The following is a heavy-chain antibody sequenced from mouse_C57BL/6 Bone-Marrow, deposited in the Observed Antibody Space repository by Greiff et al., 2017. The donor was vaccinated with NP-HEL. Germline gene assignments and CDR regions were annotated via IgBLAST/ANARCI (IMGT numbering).Heavy chain of an antibody. J-gene: IGHJ4*01. V-gene: IGHV1-63*01. CDR3: ARYYGHYYAMDY. D-gene: IGHD1-1*02. CDR2: IYPGGGYT. Sequence: QVQLQQSGAELVRPGTSVKMSCKASGYTFTNYWIGWAKQRPGHGLEWIGDIYPGGGYTNYNEKFKGKATLTADKSSSTAYMQFSGLTSEDSAIYYCARYYGHYYAMDYWGQGTSVTVSS. CDR1: GYTFTNYW.